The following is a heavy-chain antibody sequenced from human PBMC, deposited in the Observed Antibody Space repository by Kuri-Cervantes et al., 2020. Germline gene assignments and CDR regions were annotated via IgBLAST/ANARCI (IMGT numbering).Heavy chain of an antibody. V-gene: IGHV4-34*01. CDR2: INHSGST. Sequence: ESLKISCAVYGGSFSGYYWSWIRQPPGKGLEWIGEINHSGSTNYNPSLKSRVTISVDTSKNQFSLKLSSVTAADTAVYYCASYDSSGYYYPPTSYYFDYWGQGTLVTVSS. CDR1: GGSFSGYY. CDR3: ASYDSSGYYYPPTSYYFDY. D-gene: IGHD3-22*01. J-gene: IGHJ4*02.